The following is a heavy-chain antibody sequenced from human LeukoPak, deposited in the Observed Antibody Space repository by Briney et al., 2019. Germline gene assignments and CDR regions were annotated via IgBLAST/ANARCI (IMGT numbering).Heavy chain of an antibody. CDR2: INPNSGGT. CDR1: GYTFTGYY. CDR3: ARVRGYYDFWSGYYYLDY. D-gene: IGHD3-3*01. Sequence: ASVKVSCKASGYTFTGYYMHWVRQAPGQGLEWMGWINPNSGGTNYAQKFQGRVTMTRDTSISTAYMELSRLRSDDTAVYYCARVRGYYDFWSGYYYLDYWGQGTLVTVSS. V-gene: IGHV1-2*02. J-gene: IGHJ4*02.